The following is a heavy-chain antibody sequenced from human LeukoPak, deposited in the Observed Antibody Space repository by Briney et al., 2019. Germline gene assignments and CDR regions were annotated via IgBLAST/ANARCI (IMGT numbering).Heavy chain of an antibody. D-gene: IGHD6-13*01. J-gene: IGHJ4*02. CDR3: AREVVAAPGTVDY. V-gene: IGHV4-59*01. Sequence: PSETLYLTCTVSGDSISGFHWSWIRQPPGKGLEWIGYIYYSGSTNYNPSLKSRVTISVDTSKNQFSLKLTSVTAADTAVYYCAREVVAAPGTVDYWGQGTLVTVSS. CDR1: GDSISGFH. CDR2: IYYSGST.